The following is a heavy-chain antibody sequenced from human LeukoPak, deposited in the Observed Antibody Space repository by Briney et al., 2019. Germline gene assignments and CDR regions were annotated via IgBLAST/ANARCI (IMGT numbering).Heavy chain of an antibody. V-gene: IGHV3-53*01. CDR1: AFTVTSNY. D-gene: IGHD2-15*01. J-gene: IGHJ4*02. Sequence: PGGSLRLSCAASAFTVTSNYMSWVRQAPGKGLEWVSGIYGGGGTYYADSVKGRSTISRDNSKNTLYLQMNSLRTEDTAVYYCARDSICSGGSCYSDYWGQGTLVTVSS. CDR3: ARDSICSGGSCYSDY. CDR2: IYGGGGT.